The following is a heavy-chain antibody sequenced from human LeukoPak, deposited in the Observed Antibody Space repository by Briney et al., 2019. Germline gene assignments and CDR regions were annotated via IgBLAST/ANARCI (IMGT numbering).Heavy chain of an antibody. CDR1: GFTFSSYG. Sequence: PGGSLRLSCAASGFTFSSYGMHWVRQAPGKGLEWVAVIWYDGSNKYYADSVKGRFTISRDNSKNTLYLQMNSLRAEDTAVYYCAKARGKSGILDHWGQGTLVTVSS. CDR3: AKARGKSGILDH. J-gene: IGHJ4*02. V-gene: IGHV3-33*06. CDR2: IWYDGSNK. D-gene: IGHD3-3*01.